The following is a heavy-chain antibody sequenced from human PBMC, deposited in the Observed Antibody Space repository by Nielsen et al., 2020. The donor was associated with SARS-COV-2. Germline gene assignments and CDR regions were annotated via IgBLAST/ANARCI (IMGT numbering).Heavy chain of an antibody. CDR1: GGSISSGGYY. J-gene: IGHJ5*02. Sequence: SETLSLTCTVSGGSISSGGYYWSWIRQHPGKGLEWIGYINYSGSTYYNPSLKSRVTISVDTSKNQFSLKLRSVTAADTAVYYCARTIVVVPDNWFDPWGQGTLVTVSS. D-gene: IGHD2-2*01. CDR2: INYSGST. CDR3: ARTIVVVPDNWFDP. V-gene: IGHV4-31*03.